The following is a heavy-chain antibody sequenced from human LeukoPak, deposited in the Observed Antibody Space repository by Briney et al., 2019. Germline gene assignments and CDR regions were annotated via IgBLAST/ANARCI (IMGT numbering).Heavy chain of an antibody. CDR2: IYSGGST. CDR3: ARDRRYSRSSDYYFDY. CDR1: GFTFSSYS. J-gene: IGHJ4*02. V-gene: IGHV3-53*01. D-gene: IGHD6-6*01. Sequence: GGSLRLSCAASGFTFSSYSMNWVRQAPGKGLEWVSVIYSGGSTYYADSVKGRFTISRDNSKNTLYLQMNSLRAEDTAVYYCARDRRYSRSSDYYFDYWGQGTLVTVSS.